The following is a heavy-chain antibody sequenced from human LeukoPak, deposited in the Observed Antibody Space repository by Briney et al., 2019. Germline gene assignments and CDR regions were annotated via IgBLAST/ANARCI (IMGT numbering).Heavy chain of an antibody. CDR2: IYHSGST. J-gene: IGHJ5*02. Sequence: SGTLSLTCAVSGGSISSSNWWSWVRQPPGKGLEWIGEIYHSGSTNYNPSLKSRVTISVGKSKNQFSLKLSSVTAADTAVYYCARADSSSLNWFDPWGQGTLVTVSS. V-gene: IGHV4-4*02. CDR1: GGSISSSNW. CDR3: ARADSSSLNWFDP. D-gene: IGHD6-13*01.